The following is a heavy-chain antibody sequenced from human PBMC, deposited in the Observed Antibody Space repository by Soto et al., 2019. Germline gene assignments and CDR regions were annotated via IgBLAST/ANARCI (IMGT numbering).Heavy chain of an antibody. CDR1: GFTFSSYS. J-gene: IGHJ6*02. Sequence: GGSLRLSCAASGFTFSSYSMNWVRQAPGKGLEWVSYISSSSSTIYYADSVKGRFTISRDNAKNSLYLQMNGLRDEDTAVYYCAADSGYIAGATGGMDVWGQGTTVTVSS. D-gene: IGHD1-26*01. V-gene: IGHV3-48*02. CDR2: ISSSSSTI. CDR3: AADSGYIAGATGGMDV.